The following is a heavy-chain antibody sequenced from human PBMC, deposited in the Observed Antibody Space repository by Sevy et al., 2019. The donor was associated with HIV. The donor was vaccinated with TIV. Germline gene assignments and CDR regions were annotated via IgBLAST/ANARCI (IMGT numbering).Heavy chain of an antibody. CDR1: GYTLTEFS. CDR3: ATDTTGYHSNLAY. D-gene: IGHD3-9*01. J-gene: IGHJ4*02. CDR2: FDPGDGDAET. Sequence: ASVKVSCKVSGYTLTEFSIHWVRQAPGKGLEWMGGFDPGDGDAETPYAQKFRDRLTRTADTSTDTVYMELSSLRSEDTAVYYCATDTTGYHSNLAYWGQGTLVTVSS. V-gene: IGHV1-24*01.